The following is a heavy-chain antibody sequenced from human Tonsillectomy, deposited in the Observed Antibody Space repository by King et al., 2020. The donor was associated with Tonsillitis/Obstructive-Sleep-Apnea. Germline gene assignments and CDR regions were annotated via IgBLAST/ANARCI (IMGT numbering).Heavy chain of an antibody. Sequence: VQLVESGGGLVQPGGSLRLSCAASGFTFSSYWMHWVRQVPGKGLVWVARINRDGSFTSYAASVKGRFTISRDNAKNTLYLQMNSLTAEETAVYYCARARYCTISSCYSYNWFDPWGQGALVTVSS. CDR2: INRDGSFT. CDR3: ARARYCTISSCYSYNWFDP. V-gene: IGHV3-74*01. D-gene: IGHD2-2*01. J-gene: IGHJ5*02. CDR1: GFTFSSYW.